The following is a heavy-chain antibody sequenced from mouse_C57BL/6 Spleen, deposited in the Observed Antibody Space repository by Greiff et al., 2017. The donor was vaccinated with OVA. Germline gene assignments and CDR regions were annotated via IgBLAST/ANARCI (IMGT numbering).Heavy chain of an antibody. CDR3: VNPHYPYAMDY. V-gene: IGHV10-3*01. Sequence: EVQRVESGGGLVQPKGSLKLSCAASGFTFNTYAMHWVRQAPGKGLEWVARIRSKSSNYATYYADSVKDRFTISRDDSQTMLYLQMNNRRTEDTAMYYCVNPHYPYAMDYWGQGTSVTVSS. CDR1: GFTFNTYA. D-gene: IGHD1-2*01. CDR2: IRSKSSNYAT. J-gene: IGHJ4*01.